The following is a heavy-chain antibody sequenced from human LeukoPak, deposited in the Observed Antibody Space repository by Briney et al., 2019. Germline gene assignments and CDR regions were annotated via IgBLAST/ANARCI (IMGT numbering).Heavy chain of an antibody. CDR1: GGSISSYY. CDR2: IYTSGST. V-gene: IGHV4-4*07. D-gene: IGHD3-22*01. Sequence: SETLSLTCTVSGGSISSYYWSWIRQPAGKGLEWIGRIYTSGSTNYNPSLKSRVTMSVDTFKNQFSLKLSSVTAADTAVYYCARANSSGYRYYFDYWGQGTLVTVSS. J-gene: IGHJ4*02. CDR3: ARANSSGYRYYFDY.